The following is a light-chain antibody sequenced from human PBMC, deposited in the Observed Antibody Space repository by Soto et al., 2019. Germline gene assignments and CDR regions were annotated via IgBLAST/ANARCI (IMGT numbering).Light chain of an antibody. V-gene: IGKV3-11*01. CDR2: DAS. Sequence: EIVLTQSPATLSLSPGERATLSCRASQSVSSYLAWYQQKPGQAPRLHIYDASNRATGIPARFSGSGSGTDFTLTISSLEPEDFAVYYCQQRSNWPPTFGGGTKVDIK. CDR3: QQRSNWPPT. J-gene: IGKJ4*01. CDR1: QSVSSY.